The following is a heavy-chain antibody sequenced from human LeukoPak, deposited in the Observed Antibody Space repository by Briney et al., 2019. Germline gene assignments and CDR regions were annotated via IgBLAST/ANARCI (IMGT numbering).Heavy chain of an antibody. D-gene: IGHD2-15*01. CDR1: GGTFSSYA. CDR3: TRAPTHGSGGSAPLEICYYMEA. Sequence: SVKVSCKASGGTFSSYAISWVRQAPGQGLEWMGGILPIFGTANYDQQFQGRVTITADESTSTAYMEPSSLRSEDTAVYYCTRAPTHGSGGSAPLEICYYMEACGKGNPVTVSS. J-gene: IGHJ6*03. V-gene: IGHV1-69*13. CDR2: ILPIFGTA.